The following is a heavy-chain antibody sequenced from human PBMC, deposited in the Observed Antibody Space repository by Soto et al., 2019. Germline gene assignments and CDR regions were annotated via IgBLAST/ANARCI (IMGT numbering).Heavy chain of an antibody. Sequence: EVPLVESGGGLVKPGRSLRLSCAASGFTFDDYAMPWVRQAPGKGLEWVSGISWNSGSIGYADSVKGRFTISRDNAKNSLYLQMNSLRAEDTALYYCAKDKTLSGWYAFDYWGQGTLVTVSS. CDR3: AKDKTLSGWYAFDY. D-gene: IGHD6-19*01. J-gene: IGHJ4*02. V-gene: IGHV3-9*01. CDR1: GFTFDDYA. CDR2: ISWNSGSI.